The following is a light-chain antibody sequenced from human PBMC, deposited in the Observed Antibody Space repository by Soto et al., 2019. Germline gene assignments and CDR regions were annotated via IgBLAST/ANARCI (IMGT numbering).Light chain of an antibody. CDR2: KTS. J-gene: IGKJ4*01. Sequence: DMQMTQSPSTVSASFADNVSMXXRASQYIGDWLAWYQQKPGKAPKIXIYKTSSLESGVPSRFSGSGAGTEFPLTISSLQPDDFATYYCQQYNSYPLTFGGGTKVDIK. V-gene: IGKV1-5*03. CDR1: QYIGDW. CDR3: QQYNSYPLT.